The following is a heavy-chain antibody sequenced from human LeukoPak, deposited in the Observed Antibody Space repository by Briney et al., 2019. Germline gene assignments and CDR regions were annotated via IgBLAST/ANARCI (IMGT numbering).Heavy chain of an antibody. CDR2: VYHGGST. D-gene: IGHD3-10*01. Sequence: AETLTLTCSVSGGSINNYYWRWIRQPPGKRLEWMGSVYHGGSTKYYPYPRSRGSTSAGNTTNHSPQKVTSVTAADTAIYYCARDRLGSAVASWIPDYWGQGILVTVSS. CDR3: ARDRLGSAVASWIPDY. J-gene: IGHJ4*02. CDR1: GGSINNYY. V-gene: IGHV4-59*01.